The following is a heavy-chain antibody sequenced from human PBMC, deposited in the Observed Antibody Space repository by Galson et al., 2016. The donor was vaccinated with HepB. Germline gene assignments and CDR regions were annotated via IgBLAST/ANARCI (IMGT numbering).Heavy chain of an antibody. D-gene: IGHD1-26*01. CDR2: IWYDGSNK. CDR3: ASGLVGLQVWYYYMDV. J-gene: IGHJ6*03. Sequence: SLRLSCAASGFTFSSYSMNWVRQAPGKGLEWVAVIWYDGSNKYYADSVKGRFTISRDTSKNTVYLQMNSLRAEDTAVYYCASGLVGLQVWYYYMDVWGKGTTVTVSS. V-gene: IGHV3-33*08. CDR1: GFTFSSYS.